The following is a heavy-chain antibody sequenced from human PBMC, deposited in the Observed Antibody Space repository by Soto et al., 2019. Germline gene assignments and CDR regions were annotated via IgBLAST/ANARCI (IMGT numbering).Heavy chain of an antibody. CDR2: ISSYNGNT. V-gene: IGHV1-18*04. CDR1: GYTFTSYG. Sequence: ASVKVSCKASGYTFTSYGISWVRQAPRQGLEWMGWISSYNGNTNYAQKVQDRVTLTTDTSTSTTYMELRSLRSDDTAVYYCARGPRYCSTTTCFSGVTWFDPWGQGTLVTVSS. J-gene: IGHJ5*02. D-gene: IGHD2-2*01. CDR3: ARGPRYCSTTTCFSGVTWFDP.